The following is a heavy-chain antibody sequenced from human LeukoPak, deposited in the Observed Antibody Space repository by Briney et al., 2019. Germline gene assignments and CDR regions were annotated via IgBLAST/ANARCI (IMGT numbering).Heavy chain of an antibody. D-gene: IGHD1-1*01. CDR3: ARGFNWRIFDY. J-gene: IGHJ4*02. CDR1: GFTFSSYW. V-gene: IGHV3-74*01. CDR2: INSDGSST. Sequence: GGSLRLSCAASGFTFSSYWMHWVRQAPGKGLAWVSRINSDGSSTSYADSVKGRFTISRDNAKNTLYLQMNSLRAEDTAVYYCARGFNWRIFDYWGQGTLVTVSS.